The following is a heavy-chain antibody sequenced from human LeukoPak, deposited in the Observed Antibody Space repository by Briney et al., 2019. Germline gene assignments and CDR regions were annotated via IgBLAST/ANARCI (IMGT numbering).Heavy chain of an antibody. V-gene: IGHV3-33*08. CDR2: IWYDGSSK. CDR1: GFTFSSYG. Sequence: PGGSLRLSCAASGFTFSSYGMHWVRQAPGKGLEWVAVIWYDGSSKYYADSVRGRFTISRDNSKNTLYLQMNSLRAEDTAVYYCARSNRAAYYDSSGYPTEGPPDYWGQGTLVTVSS. D-gene: IGHD3-22*01. J-gene: IGHJ4*02. CDR3: ARSNRAAYYDSSGYPTEGPPDY.